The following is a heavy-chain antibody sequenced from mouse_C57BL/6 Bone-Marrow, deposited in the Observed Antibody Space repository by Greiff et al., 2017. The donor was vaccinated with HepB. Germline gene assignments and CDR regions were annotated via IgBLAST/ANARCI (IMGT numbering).Heavy chain of an antibody. Sequence: QVQLKESGPGLVQPSQSLSITCTVSGFSLTSYGVHWVRQSPGKGLEWLGVIWSGGSTDYNAAFISRLSISKDNSKSQVFFKMNSLQADDTAIYYCASSLLLRPVAGAMDYWGQGTSVTVSS. CDR2: IWSGGST. V-gene: IGHV2-2*01. CDR3: ASSLLLRPVAGAMDY. D-gene: IGHD1-1*01. J-gene: IGHJ4*01. CDR1: GFSLTSYG.